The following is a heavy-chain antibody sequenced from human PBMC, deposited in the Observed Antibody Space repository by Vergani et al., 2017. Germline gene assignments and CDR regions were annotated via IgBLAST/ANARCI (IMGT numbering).Heavy chain of an antibody. CDR1: GFTFSSYA. V-gene: IGHV3-23*01. CDR2: ISGSGGST. D-gene: IGHD6-19*01. CDR3: AKERFLGSGWYHYFDY. J-gene: IGHJ4*02. Sequence: EVQLLESGGGLVQPGGSLRLSCAASGFTFSSYAMSWVRQAPGKGLEWVSAISGSGGSTYYADSVKGRFTISRDNSKNTLYLQMNSLRADDTAVYYCAKERFLGSGWYHYFDYWGQGTLVTVSS.